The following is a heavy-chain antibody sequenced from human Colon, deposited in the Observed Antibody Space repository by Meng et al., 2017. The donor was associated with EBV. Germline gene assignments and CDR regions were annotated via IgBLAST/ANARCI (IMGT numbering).Heavy chain of an antibody. V-gene: IGHV3-74*01. J-gene: IGHJ5*02. CDR1: GFTFSTYW. CDR2: VKPDGTST. D-gene: IGHD3-3*01. Sequence: EAEVGGAGGGSVQPGGSLGLSCAASGFTFSTYWMHWVRQVPGKGLIWVSRVKPDGTSTYYADSVRGRFTISRDNAKNTVYLQMNTLRAEDTAVYYCVRDRPSWTWGQGTLVTVSS. CDR3: VRDRPSWT.